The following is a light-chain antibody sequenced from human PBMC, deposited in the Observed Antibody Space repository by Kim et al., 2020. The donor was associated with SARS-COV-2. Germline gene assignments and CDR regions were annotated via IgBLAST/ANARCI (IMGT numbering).Light chain of an antibody. CDR3: QAWDSSTVV. CDR2: QDS. CDR1: NLGDKY. Sequence: SYELTQPPSVSVSPGQTASITCSGDNLGDKYACWYQQKPGQSPVLVIYQDSKRPSGIPERFSGSNSGNTATLTISGTQAMDEADYYFQAWDSSTVV. V-gene: IGLV3-1*01. J-gene: IGLJ2*01.